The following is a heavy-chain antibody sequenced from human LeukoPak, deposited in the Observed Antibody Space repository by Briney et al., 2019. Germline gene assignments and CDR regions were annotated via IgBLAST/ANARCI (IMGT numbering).Heavy chain of an antibody. V-gene: IGHV4-61*02. Sequence: PSETLSLTCTVSGVSISSGSYYWRWIRQPAGKGLEWIGRIYTSGSTNYNPSLKSRVTISVDTSKNQFSLKLSSVTAADTAVYYCARGGAVAGYGMDVWGQGTTVTVSS. CDR2: IYTSGST. CDR3: ARGGAVAGYGMDV. CDR1: GVSISSGSYY. D-gene: IGHD6-19*01. J-gene: IGHJ6*02.